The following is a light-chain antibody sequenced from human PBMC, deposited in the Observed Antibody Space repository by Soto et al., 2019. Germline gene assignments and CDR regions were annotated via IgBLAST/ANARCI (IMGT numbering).Light chain of an antibody. CDR2: EVD. J-gene: IGLJ1*01. CDR1: SSDIGAYNY. CDR3: GSYTGTDNLLYV. V-gene: IGLV2-8*01. Sequence: QSALTQPPSASGSPGQSVTISCTGTSSDIGAYNYVSWYQQHPGKAPKLLVYEVDHRPSGVPDRFSGSKAGNTASLTVSGLQPEEEADYYCGSYTGTDNLLYVFGTGTKLTVL.